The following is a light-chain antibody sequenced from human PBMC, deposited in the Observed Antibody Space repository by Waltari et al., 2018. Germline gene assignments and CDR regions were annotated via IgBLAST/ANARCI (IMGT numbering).Light chain of an antibody. CDR3: MQGPQTPPN. CDR1: QSLRHSDGFNY. J-gene: IGKJ3*01. Sequence: DIVMTQSPLSLPVTPGEAASISCRSSQSLRHSDGFNYLDWYLQKPGQSPQLLIYLGSTRASGVSDRFSGSGSGTDFTLKISRVGAEDVGIYYCMQGPQTPPNFGPGTRVELK. V-gene: IGKV2-28*01. CDR2: LGS.